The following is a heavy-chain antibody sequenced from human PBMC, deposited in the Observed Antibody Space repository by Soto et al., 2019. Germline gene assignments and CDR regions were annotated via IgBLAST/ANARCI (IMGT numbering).Heavy chain of an antibody. V-gene: IGHV1-8*01. Sequence: QVQLVQSGAAVKKPGASVKVSCKASGYTFTSYDINWVRQATGQGVEWMGWMNPNSGNTGYAQKFQGRVTMTRNTSIRKAYMELSSLRSEDPAVYYWARDHSGGWYGRYDYYGMDVWGQGTTVTVSS. D-gene: IGHD6-19*01. CDR1: GYTFTSYD. CDR3: ARDHSGGWYGRYDYYGMDV. J-gene: IGHJ6*02. CDR2: MNPNSGNT.